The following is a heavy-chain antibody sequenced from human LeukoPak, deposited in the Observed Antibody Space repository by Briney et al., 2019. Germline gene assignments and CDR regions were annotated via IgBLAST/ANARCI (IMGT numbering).Heavy chain of an antibody. J-gene: IGHJ5*02. CDR2: IIPIFGTA. CDR3: ASHSSGWYGRFDP. CDR1: GGTFSSYA. Sequence: SVKVSCKASGGTFSSYAISWVRQAPGQGLEWMGGIIPIFGTANYAQKFQGRVTITTDESTSTVYMELSSLRSEDTAVYYCASHSSGWYGRFDPWGQGTLVTVSS. V-gene: IGHV1-69*05. D-gene: IGHD6-19*01.